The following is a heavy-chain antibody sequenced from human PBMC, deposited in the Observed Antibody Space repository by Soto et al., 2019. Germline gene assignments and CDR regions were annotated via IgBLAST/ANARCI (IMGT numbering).Heavy chain of an antibody. D-gene: IGHD6-19*01. CDR2: IYYSGST. CDR3: ARVAVAGTRVDY. J-gene: IGHJ4*02. V-gene: IGHV4-59*12. Sequence: SETLSLTCTVSGGSISSYYWSWIRQPPGKGLEWIGYIYYSGSTNYNPSLKSRVTISVDRSKNQLSLKLSSVTAADTAVYYCARVAVAGTRVDYWGQGTLVTVSS. CDR1: GGSISSYY.